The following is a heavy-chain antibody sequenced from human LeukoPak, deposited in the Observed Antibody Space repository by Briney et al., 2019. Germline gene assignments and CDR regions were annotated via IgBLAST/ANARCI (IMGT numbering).Heavy chain of an antibody. CDR2: MNPNSGNT. D-gene: IGHD2-2*03. CDR1: GYTFTSYD. CDR3: ARAGYCNSTSCRSWFDP. Sequence: ASVKVSCKASGYTFTSYDINWVRQATGQGLEGMGWMNPNSGNTGYAQKFQGRVTITRNTSISTAYMELSSLRSEDTAVYYCARAGYCNSTSCRSWFDPWGQGTLITVSS. V-gene: IGHV1-8*03. J-gene: IGHJ5*02.